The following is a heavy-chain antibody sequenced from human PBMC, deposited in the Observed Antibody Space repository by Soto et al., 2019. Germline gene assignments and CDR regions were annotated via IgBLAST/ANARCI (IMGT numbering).Heavy chain of an antibody. Sequence: QVQLVESGGGVVQPGRSLRLSCAASGFTFSSYGMHWVRQAPGKGLEWVAVIWYDGSNKYYADSVKGRFTTSRDNSRNTLYLQMNSLRAEDTAVYYCAKRSLAGTYYLGTMDVWGQGTTVTVSS. J-gene: IGHJ6*02. CDR1: GFTFSSYG. D-gene: IGHD3-10*01. V-gene: IGHV3-33*03. CDR2: IWYDGSNK. CDR3: AKRSLAGTYYLGTMDV.